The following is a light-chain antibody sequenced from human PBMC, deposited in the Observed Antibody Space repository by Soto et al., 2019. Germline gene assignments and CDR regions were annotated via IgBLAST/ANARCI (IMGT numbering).Light chain of an antibody. CDR1: QSISSW. V-gene: IGKV1-5*01. Sequence: DIQMTQSPSTLSASVGDRVTITCRASQSISSWLAWYQQKPGKAPKLLIYDASSLESGVPSRFSGSGSGTEFTLPISSLQPDDFATYYFQQYNRYSWTFGQGTKVEIK. CDR3: QQYNRYSWT. CDR2: DAS. J-gene: IGKJ1*01.